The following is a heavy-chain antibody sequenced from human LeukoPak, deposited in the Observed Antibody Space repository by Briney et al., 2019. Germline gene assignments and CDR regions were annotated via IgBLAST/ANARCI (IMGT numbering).Heavy chain of an antibody. Sequence: PGGSLRLSCTVSGFTFSSYWMHWVRQAPGKGLVRVSRINIDGSDRNYADSVKGRFTISRDSAQNTLYLQMNSLRAEDTAVYYCARDDNFGSVDDYWGQGTLVTVSS. J-gene: IGHJ4*02. D-gene: IGHD3-10*01. V-gene: IGHV3-74*01. CDR2: INIDGSDR. CDR3: ARDDNFGSVDDY. CDR1: GFTFSSYW.